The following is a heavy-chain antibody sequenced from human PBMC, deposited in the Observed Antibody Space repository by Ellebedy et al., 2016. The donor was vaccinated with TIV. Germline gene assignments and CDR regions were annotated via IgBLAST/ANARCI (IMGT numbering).Heavy chain of an antibody. CDR1: GFTFSDYS. J-gene: IGHJ4*02. D-gene: IGHD2-21*01. V-gene: IGHV3-21*01. CDR3: ARDLASILY. CDR2: ISYGTTYI. Sequence: PGGSLRLSCAASGFTFSDYSMNWVRQAPGKGLEWVSSISYGTTYIYYADSVKGRFTISRDDAKNSLFLQMNSLRAEDTAVYYCARDLASILYWGQGTLVTVSS.